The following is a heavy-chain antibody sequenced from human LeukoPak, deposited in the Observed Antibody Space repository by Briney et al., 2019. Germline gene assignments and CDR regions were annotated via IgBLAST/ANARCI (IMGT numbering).Heavy chain of an antibody. CDR1: GYDFTKYY. CDR3: AGPTMDYYYYTMDV. J-gene: IGHJ6*02. CDR2: IYLRDSDA. Sequence: GESLKISCKRSGYDFTKYYIAWVRRMPGKGLEWMGLIYLRDSDATYSPSFRGRISMSADESNNTAYLHWGSLEASDTATYFCAGPTMDYYYYTMDVWGQGTTVTVSS. V-gene: IGHV5-51*01. D-gene: IGHD3-10*01.